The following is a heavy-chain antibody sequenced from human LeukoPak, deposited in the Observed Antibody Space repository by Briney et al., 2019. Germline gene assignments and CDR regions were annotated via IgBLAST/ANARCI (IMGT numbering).Heavy chain of an antibody. Sequence: GRSLRLSCAVSGCTFTDYWMNWVHQAPGKGLEWVASIRQDGSEKTYVDSVKGRFTISRDNTKNSLSLQVNSLRAEDTAVYYCARDGTAAGLYFDLWGQGTLVTVSS. CDR1: GCTFTDYW. J-gene: IGHJ4*01. CDR3: ARDGTAAGLYFDL. D-gene: IGHD6-13*01. CDR2: IRQDGSEK. V-gene: IGHV3-7*01.